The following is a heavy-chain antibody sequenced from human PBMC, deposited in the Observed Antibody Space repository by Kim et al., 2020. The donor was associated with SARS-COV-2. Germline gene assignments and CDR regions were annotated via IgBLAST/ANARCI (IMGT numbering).Heavy chain of an antibody. CDR3: ARLAQSSSGFSAFDF. CDR1: GGSFSGYY. J-gene: IGHJ4*02. D-gene: IGHD1-26*01. CDR2: INHSRRI. Sequence: SETLSLTCAVYGGSFSGYYWTWLRQSPGKGLEWIGEINHSRRIDYNPSLKSRVTMSVDSSKSQFSLKLTSVTAADAALYYCARLAQSSSGFSAFDFWGQGTLVIVSS. V-gene: IGHV4-34*01.